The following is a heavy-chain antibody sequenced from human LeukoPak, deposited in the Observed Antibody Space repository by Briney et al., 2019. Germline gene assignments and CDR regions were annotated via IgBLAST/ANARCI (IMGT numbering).Heavy chain of an antibody. CDR3: AKRDSSGSFYLDY. J-gene: IGHJ4*02. CDR1: GSTFSSYA. CDR2: ISSGRTT. Sequence: PGGSLRLSCAASGSTFSSYAMSWVRQAPGKGLEWVSGISSGRTTYYADYVKGRFTISRDDSKNTLYLQMNSLRAEDTAVYYCAKRDSSGSFYLDYWGQGTLVTVSS. V-gene: IGHV3-23*01. D-gene: IGHD6-19*01.